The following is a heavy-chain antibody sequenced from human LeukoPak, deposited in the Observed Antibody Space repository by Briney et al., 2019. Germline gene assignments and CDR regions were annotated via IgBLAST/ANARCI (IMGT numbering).Heavy chain of an antibody. CDR2: IYYSGST. V-gene: IGHV4-59*01. CDR3: ARGSDSSGWYFGY. D-gene: IGHD6-19*01. J-gene: IGHJ4*02. CDR1: GGSIGSYY. Sequence: SETLSLTCTVSGGSIGSYYWSWIRQPPGKGLEWIGYIYYSGSTNYNPSLKSRVTISVDTSKNQFSLKLSSVTAADTAVYYCARGSDSSGWYFGYWGQGTLVTVSS.